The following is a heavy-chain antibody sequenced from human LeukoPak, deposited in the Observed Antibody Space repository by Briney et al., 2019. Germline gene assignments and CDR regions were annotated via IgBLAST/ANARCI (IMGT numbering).Heavy chain of an antibody. CDR2: IYTSGST. Sequence: SETLSLTCTVSGGSISSYYWSWIRQPAGKGLEWIGRIYTSGSTNYNPSLKSRVTMSVDTSKNQFSLKLSSVTAADTAVYYCARDQFNYDFWSGYPQYYYYGMDVWGQGTTVTVSS. CDR3: ARDQFNYDFWSGYPQYYYYGMDV. D-gene: IGHD3-3*01. CDR1: GGSISSYY. V-gene: IGHV4-4*07. J-gene: IGHJ6*02.